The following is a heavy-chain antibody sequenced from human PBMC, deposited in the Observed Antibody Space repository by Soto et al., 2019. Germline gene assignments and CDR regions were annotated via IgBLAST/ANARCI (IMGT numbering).Heavy chain of an antibody. D-gene: IGHD6-19*01. CDR3: ARTTTVAGTPEFDY. Sequence: QVQLVESGGGVVQPGRSLRLSCAASGFTFSSFSLHWVRQAPGKGLEWLALISYDGSNKYNADSVKGRFAISRDNSKNTLDLQLNSLRPEDTAVYYFARTTTVAGTPEFDYWGQGTLVTVSS. J-gene: IGHJ4*02. CDR1: GFTFSSFS. V-gene: IGHV3-30*09. CDR2: ISYDGSNK.